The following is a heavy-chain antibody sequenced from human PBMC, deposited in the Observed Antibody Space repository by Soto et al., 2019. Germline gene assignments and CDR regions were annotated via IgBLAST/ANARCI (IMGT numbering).Heavy chain of an antibody. CDR2: IYHSGST. CDR1: SGSISSSNW. J-gene: IGHJ6*03. CDR3: ARDAYDILTGYACRGVPGYYYMDV. V-gene: IGHV4-4*02. D-gene: IGHD3-9*01. Sequence: QVQLQESGPGLVKPSGTLSLTCAVSSGSISSSNWWSWVRQPPGKGLEWIGEIYHSGSTNYNPSLKSRVTISVYKSKNQFSLRQSSVPEADTAVYYCARDAYDILTGYACRGVPGYYYMDVWGKWTTVTVSS.